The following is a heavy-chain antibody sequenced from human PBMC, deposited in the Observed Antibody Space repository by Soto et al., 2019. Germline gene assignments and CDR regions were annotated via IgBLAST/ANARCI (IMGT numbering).Heavy chain of an antibody. D-gene: IGHD3-10*01. CDR3: ARGYGGSGSYYIDYYYYYGMDV. CDR1: GGSFSGYY. Sequence: SETLSLTCAVYGGSFSGYYWSWIRQPPGKGLEWSGESNHSGSTNYNPSRKSRVTISVDTSKNQFSLKLSSVTAADTAVYYCARGYGGSGSYYIDYYYYYGMDVWGQGTTVPVSS. CDR2: SNHSGST. J-gene: IGHJ6*02. V-gene: IGHV4-34*01.